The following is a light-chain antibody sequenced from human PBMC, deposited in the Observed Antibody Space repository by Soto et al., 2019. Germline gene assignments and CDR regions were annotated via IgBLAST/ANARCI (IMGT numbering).Light chain of an antibody. CDR2: KAS. CDR1: QTMNTW. V-gene: IGKV1-5*03. Sequence: EIQMTQSPSSLSASVGDRVTITCRASQTMNTWLAWSQQKPGKASKALIYKASSLQDGVPSRFSGSGSGTELAHTLSSLQADDFALYCCQQSNSYVYLFGQATKLQI. J-gene: IGKJ2*01. CDR3: QQSNSYVYL.